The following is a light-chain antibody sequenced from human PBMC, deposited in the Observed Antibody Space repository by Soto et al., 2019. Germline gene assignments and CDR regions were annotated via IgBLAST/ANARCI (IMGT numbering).Light chain of an antibody. Sequence: QSALTQPASVSGSPGQSITISCTGTSSDVGGYNYVSWYQQHPGKAPKLMIYEVSNRPSGVSNRFSGSKSGNTASLTISGVQAEDEADYYCSSYTSSSRVFGGGTKVTVL. CDR1: SSDVGGYNY. CDR3: SSYTSSSRV. CDR2: EVS. J-gene: IGLJ3*02. V-gene: IGLV2-14*01.